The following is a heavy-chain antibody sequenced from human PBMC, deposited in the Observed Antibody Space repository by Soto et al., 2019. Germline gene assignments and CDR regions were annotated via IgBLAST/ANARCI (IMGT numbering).Heavy chain of an antibody. CDR2: IYHTGNT. CDR1: GGSISSYY. CDR3: ATRPPQIVVTLLPFPS. D-gene: IGHD2-2*01. V-gene: IGHV4-59*12. J-gene: IGHJ5*02. Sequence: SETLSLTCTVSGGSISSYYWSWIRQPPGKGLEWIGDIYHTGNTSYNPSLKSRVTISVDKPNNQFSLKLTSMTGADTAVYYCATRPPQIVVTLLPFPSWGQGTPVTVSS.